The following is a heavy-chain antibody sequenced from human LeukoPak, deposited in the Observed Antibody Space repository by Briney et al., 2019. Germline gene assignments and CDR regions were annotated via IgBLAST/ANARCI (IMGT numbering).Heavy chain of an antibody. J-gene: IGHJ4*02. CDR3: AGAGSKYCSRGSCYSV. Sequence: ASVKVSCKASGYTFTSFGITWVRQAPGQGLEWMGWISAYNGNTNYAQKLQGRVTMTTDTSTSTAYMELRSLRSDDTAVYYCAGAGSKYCSRGSCYSVWGQGTLVTVSS. CDR1: GYTFTSFG. V-gene: IGHV1-18*01. D-gene: IGHD2-15*01. CDR2: ISAYNGNT.